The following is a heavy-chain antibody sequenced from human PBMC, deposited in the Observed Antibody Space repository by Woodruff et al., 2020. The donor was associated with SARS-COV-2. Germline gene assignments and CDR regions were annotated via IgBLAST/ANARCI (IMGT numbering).Heavy chain of an antibody. J-gene: IGHJ2*01. CDR3: ARRGSSWWGY. CDR2: EK. V-gene: IGHV3-7*03. Sequence: EKYYVDSVKGRFTISRDNAKNSLYLQMNSLRAEDTAVYYCARRGSSWWGY. D-gene: IGHD6-13*01.